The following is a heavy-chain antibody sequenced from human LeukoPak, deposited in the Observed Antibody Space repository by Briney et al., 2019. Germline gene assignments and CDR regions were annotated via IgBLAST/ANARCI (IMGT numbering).Heavy chain of an antibody. V-gene: IGHV3-7*03. CDR1: GFTFSSYW. Sequence: GGSLRLSCAASGFTFSSYWMSWVRQAPGKGLEWVANIMQDGSEKYYVDSVKGRFTTSRDNAKNSLYLQMNSLRAEDTAAYYCARDSSGTGSLLNYYYYYGMDVWGQGTTVTVSS. J-gene: IGHJ6*02. D-gene: IGHD1-7*01. CDR2: IMQDGSEK. CDR3: ARDSSGTGSLLNYYYYYGMDV.